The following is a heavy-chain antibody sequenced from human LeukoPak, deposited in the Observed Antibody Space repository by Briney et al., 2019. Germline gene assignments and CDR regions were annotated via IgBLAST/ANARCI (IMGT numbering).Heavy chain of an antibody. J-gene: IGHJ6*03. CDR2: ISSGASTI. D-gene: IGHD6-13*01. CDR1: GFTFSDYY. V-gene: IGHV3-11*01. Sequence: PGGSLRLSCAASGFTFSDYYMNWIRQAPGKGLEWVSYISSGASTIYYADSVKGRFTISRDNAKNSLYLQMNSLRAEDTALYYCAKDIAAAGTSGGYMDVWGKGTTVTISS. CDR3: AKDIAAAGTSGGYMDV.